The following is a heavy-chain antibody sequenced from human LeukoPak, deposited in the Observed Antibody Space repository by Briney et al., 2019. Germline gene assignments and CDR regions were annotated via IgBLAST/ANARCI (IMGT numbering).Heavy chain of an antibody. CDR3: ARGLVALYSFDY. CDR2: IYYSGTT. D-gene: IGHD5-12*01. Sequence: PSETLSLTCTVSGGSINTYYWSWIRQPPGKGLEWIGYIYYSGTTNYNPSLKSRVTISVDTSKNQFSLKLSSVTAADTAVYYCARGLVALYSFDYWGQGTLVTVSS. V-gene: IGHV4-59*01. CDR1: GGSINTYY. J-gene: IGHJ4*02.